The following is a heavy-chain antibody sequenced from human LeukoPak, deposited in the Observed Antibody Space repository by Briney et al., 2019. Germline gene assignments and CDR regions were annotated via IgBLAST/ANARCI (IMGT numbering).Heavy chain of an antibody. V-gene: IGHV3-30*18. D-gene: IGHD6-13*01. CDR3: AKDQGREQQPPYYYYGMDV. J-gene: IGHJ6*02. CDR2: ISYDGSNK. CDR1: GFTFSSYG. Sequence: GGSLRLSCAASGFTFSSYGMHWVRQAPGKGLEWVAVISYDGSNKYYADSVKGRFTISRDNSKNTLYLQMNSLRAEDTAVYYCAKDQGREQQPPYYYYGMDVWGQGTTVTVSS.